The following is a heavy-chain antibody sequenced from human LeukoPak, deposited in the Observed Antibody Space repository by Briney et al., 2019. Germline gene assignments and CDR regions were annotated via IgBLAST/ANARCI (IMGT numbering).Heavy chain of an antibody. CDR1: GFTFSSYA. V-gene: IGHV3-23*01. D-gene: IGHD3-3*01. J-gene: IGHJ4*02. CDR3: AKDPQAPYYDFWSGYYSGSVGGIFDY. CDR2: ISGSGGGT. Sequence: WGSLRLSCAASGFTFSSYAMSWVRQAPGKGLDWVSAISGSGGGTYYADSVKGRFTISRDNSKNTLYLQMNSLRAEDTAVYYCAKDPQAPYYDFWSGYYSGSVGGIFDYWGQGTLVTVSS.